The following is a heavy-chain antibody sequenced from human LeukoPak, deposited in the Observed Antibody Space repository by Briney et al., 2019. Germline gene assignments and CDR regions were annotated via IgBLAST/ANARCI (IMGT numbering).Heavy chain of an antibody. CDR1: GYTFTYTG. Sequence: ASVKVSCKASGYTFTYTGISWMRQAPGQGLEWMGWISAYNGDTNYAQKFQGRVTKTTVTSTSTSYMALRRLSADDTAVYYCARASQRLGDSDYWGQGTLVTVSS. D-gene: IGHD6-25*01. CDR3: ARASQRLGDSDY. J-gene: IGHJ4*02. V-gene: IGHV1-18*01. CDR2: ISAYNGDT.